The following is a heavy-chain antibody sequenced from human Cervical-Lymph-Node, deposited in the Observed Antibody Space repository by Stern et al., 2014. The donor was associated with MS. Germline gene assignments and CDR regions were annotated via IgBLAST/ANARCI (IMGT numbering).Heavy chain of an antibody. CDR3: ARYRSAVDWYFDL. J-gene: IGHJ2*01. CDR2: IIPMVGIS. V-gene: IGHV1-69*01. Sequence: VQLLQSGAEVKKPGSSVKVSCKASGGTLSTYGFSWVRQAPGQGLEWMGGIIPMVGISNSAQKFQGRVTITADESTSTAYMELSSLRSDDTAVYYCARYRSAVDWYFDLWGRGTLVTVSS. D-gene: IGHD3-10*01. CDR1: GGTLSTYG.